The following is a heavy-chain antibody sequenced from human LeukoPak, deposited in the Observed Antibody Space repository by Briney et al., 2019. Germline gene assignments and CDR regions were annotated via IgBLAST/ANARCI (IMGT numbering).Heavy chain of an antibody. Sequence: GRSLRLSCAASGFTFSSYAMRWVRQAPGKGLEWVAVISYDGSNKYYADSVKGRFTISRDNSKNTLYLQMNSLRAEDTAVYYCARDPGDDYGEGWFDPWGQGTLVTVSS. J-gene: IGHJ5*02. CDR2: ISYDGSNK. CDR3: ARDPGDDYGEGWFDP. CDR1: GFTFSSYA. V-gene: IGHV3-30*04. D-gene: IGHD4-17*01.